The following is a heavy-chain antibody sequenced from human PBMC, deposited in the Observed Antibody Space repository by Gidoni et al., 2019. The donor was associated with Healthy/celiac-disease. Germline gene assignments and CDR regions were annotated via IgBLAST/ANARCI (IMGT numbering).Heavy chain of an antibody. CDR2: LTPDSGNT. CDR3: ARVAVAGTNIDY. Sequence: QVQLVQSGAEVKKPGASASVTCNASGYTFTSYDINWVRQATGQGLEWTGWLTPDSGNTGYAQKFQGRVTMTRNTSISTAYLELSSLRSEDTAVYYCARVAVAGTNIDYWGQGTLVTVSS. D-gene: IGHD6-19*01. V-gene: IGHV1-8*01. CDR1: GYTFTSYD. J-gene: IGHJ4*02.